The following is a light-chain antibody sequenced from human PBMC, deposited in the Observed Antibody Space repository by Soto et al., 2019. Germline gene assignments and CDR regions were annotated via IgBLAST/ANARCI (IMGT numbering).Light chain of an antibody. CDR1: SSNIGAGFD. Sequence: QSVLTQPPSVSGAPGQRPTISCAGTSSNIGAGFDVHWYQQLPGTAPKLLIYANDDRPSGVPDRFSGSTSGTSASLAITGLQAEDAADYYCQSYDNSLLAYVFGGGTQLTVL. V-gene: IGLV1-40*01. CDR2: AND. J-gene: IGLJ2*01. CDR3: QSYDNSLLAYV.